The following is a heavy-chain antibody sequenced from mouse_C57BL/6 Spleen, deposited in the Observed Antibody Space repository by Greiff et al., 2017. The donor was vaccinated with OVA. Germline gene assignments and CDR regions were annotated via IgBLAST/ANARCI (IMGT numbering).Heavy chain of an antibody. D-gene: IGHD1-1*01. CDR3: TTTITTVVPSWFAY. J-gene: IGHJ3*01. CDR2: IDPETGGT. V-gene: IGHV1-15*01. Sequence: VKVVESGAELVRPGASVTLSCKASGYTFTDYEMHWVKQTPVRGLEWIGAIDPETGGTAYNQKFKGKAILTADKSSSTAYMELRSLTSEDSAVYYCTTTITTVVPSWFAYWGQGTLVTVSA. CDR1: GYTFTDYE.